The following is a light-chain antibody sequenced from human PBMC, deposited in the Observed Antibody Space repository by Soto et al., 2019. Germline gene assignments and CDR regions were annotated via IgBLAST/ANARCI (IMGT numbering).Light chain of an antibody. Sequence: QSVLTQPPSASGSPGQSVTISCTGTSSDVGGYNYVSWHQQYPGKAPKVMIYEVNKRPLGVPDRFSGSKSGNTASLTVSGLQADDEADYYCSSYAGSNVLYVFGTGTKVTVL. CDR1: SSDVGGYNY. J-gene: IGLJ1*01. CDR2: EVN. CDR3: SSYAGSNVLYV. V-gene: IGLV2-8*01.